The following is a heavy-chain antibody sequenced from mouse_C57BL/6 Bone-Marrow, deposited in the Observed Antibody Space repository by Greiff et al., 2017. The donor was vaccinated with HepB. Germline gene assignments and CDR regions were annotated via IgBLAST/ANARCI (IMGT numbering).Heavy chain of an antibody. V-gene: IGHV5-9-1*02. CDR2: ISSGGDYI. Sequence: VQLKESGEGLVKPGGSLKLSCAASGFTFSSYAMSWVRQTPEKRLEWVAYISSGGDYIYYADTVKGRFTISRDNARNTLYLQMSSLKSEDTAMYYCTRDLLPGNFDYWGQGTTLTVSS. CDR3: TRDLLPGNFDY. CDR1: GFTFSSYA. D-gene: IGHD2-1*01. J-gene: IGHJ2*01.